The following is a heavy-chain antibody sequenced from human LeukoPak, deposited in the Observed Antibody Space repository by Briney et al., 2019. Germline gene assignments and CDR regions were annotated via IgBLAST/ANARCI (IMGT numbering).Heavy chain of an antibody. Sequence: LSQTLSLTCAISGDSVSSNRAAWNWLRQSPSRGLEWLGRTYYRSKWYNDYAPSVKSRVTINPDTSKNQFSLQLNSVTPEDTAVYYCARDPITGDRFDYWGQGTLVTVSS. J-gene: IGHJ4*02. V-gene: IGHV6-1*01. CDR1: GDSVSSNRAA. D-gene: IGHD7-27*01. CDR2: TYYRSKWYN. CDR3: ARDPITGDRFDY.